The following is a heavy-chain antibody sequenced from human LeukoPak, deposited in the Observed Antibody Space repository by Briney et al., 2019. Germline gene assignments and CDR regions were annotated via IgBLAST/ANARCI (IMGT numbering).Heavy chain of an antibody. CDR3: AREGGRSSSWSDNWFDP. Sequence: SETLSLTCAVSGYSISSGYYWGWIRQSPGKGLEWIGSIYHRGSTFQNPSLKSRVTISVDTPKNQFSLRLRSLTAADTAVYYCAREGGRSSSWSDNWFDPWGQGTLVTVSS. CDR1: GYSISSGYY. CDR2: IYHRGST. V-gene: IGHV4-38-2*02. D-gene: IGHD6-13*01. J-gene: IGHJ5*02.